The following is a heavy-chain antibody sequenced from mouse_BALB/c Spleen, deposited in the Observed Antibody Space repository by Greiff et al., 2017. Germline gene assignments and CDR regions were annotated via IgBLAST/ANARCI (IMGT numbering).Heavy chain of an antibody. CDR1: GYSITSDYA. CDR2: ISYSGST. V-gene: IGHV3-2*02. Sequence: VQLQQSGPGLVKPSQSLSLTCTVTGYSITSDYAWNWIRQFPGNKLEWMGYISYSGSTSYNPSLKSRISITRDTSKNQFFLQLNSVTTEDTATYYCARGYYGSSYLYYYAMDYWGQGTSVTVSS. D-gene: IGHD1-1*01. J-gene: IGHJ4*01. CDR3: ARGYYGSSYLYYYAMDY.